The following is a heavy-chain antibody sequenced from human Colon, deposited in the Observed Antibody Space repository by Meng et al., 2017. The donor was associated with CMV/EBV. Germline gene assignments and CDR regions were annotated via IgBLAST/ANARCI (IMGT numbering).Heavy chain of an antibody. CDR1: GYTFTGYF. CDR3: ASLSGGDFDY. CDR2: INPTTGAT. J-gene: IGHJ4*02. D-gene: IGHD1-26*01. Sequence: QVQLVQSGAEVKKPXXSVKVSCKASGYTFTGYFMDWVRQAPGQGLEWLGRINPTTGATNYAQKFQGRVTMTRDTSINTSYMELSRLRSDDTAVYYCASLSGGDFDYWGQGTLVTVSS. V-gene: IGHV1-2*02.